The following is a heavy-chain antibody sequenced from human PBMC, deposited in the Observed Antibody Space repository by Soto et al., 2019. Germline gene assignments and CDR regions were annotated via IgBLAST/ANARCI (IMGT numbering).Heavy chain of an antibody. Sequence: LRLSCAVSGFTFSTYAMSWVRQAPGKGLEWVSGISGSGGSTYFADSVKGRFTMSRDNSKNTLYLQMNSLRAEDTAVYYCANAYYYDTSGYFDLWGRGTLVTVSS. CDR3: ANAYYYDTSGYFDL. CDR1: GFTFSTYA. D-gene: IGHD3-22*01. CDR2: ISGSGGST. J-gene: IGHJ2*01. V-gene: IGHV3-23*01.